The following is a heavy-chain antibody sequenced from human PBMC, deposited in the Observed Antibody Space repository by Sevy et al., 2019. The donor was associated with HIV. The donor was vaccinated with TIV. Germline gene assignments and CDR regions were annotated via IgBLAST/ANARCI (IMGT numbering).Heavy chain of an antibody. CDR2: IYYSGST. J-gene: IGHJ6*02. Sequence: SETLSLTCTVSGGSISSYYWSWTRQPPGKGLEWIGYIYYSGSTNYNPALKSRVTISVDTSKNQFSLKLSSVTAVDTAVYYCARSPRGYSYGYHYYYGMDVWGQGTTVTVSS. V-gene: IGHV4-59*13. CDR1: GGSISSYY. CDR3: ARSPRGYSYGYHYYYGMDV. D-gene: IGHD5-18*01.